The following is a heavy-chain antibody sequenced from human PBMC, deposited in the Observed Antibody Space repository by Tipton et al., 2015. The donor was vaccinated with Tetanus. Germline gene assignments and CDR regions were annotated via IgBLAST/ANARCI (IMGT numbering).Heavy chain of an antibody. Sequence: TLSLTCTVSGASISSGGYFWSWIRQHPGKGLEWIGYINYSGSTYFNPSLKSRVTISADMSENQFSLRLTSVTAADTAVCYCARDVGGHYYFDFWGQGSLVTVSS. CDR2: INYSGST. J-gene: IGHJ4*02. D-gene: IGHD1-26*01. CDR3: ARDVGGHYYFDF. CDR1: GASISSGGYF. V-gene: IGHV4-31*03.